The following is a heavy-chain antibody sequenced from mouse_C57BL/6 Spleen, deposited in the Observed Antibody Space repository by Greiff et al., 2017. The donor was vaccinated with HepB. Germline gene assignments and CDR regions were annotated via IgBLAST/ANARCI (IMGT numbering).Heavy chain of an antibody. CDR3: ARWPFDY. V-gene: IGHV1-82*01. CDR1: GYAFSSSW. Sequence: VKLMESGPELVKPGASVKISCKASGYAFSSSWMNWVKQRPGKGLEWIGRIYPGDGDTNYNGKFKGKATLTADKSSSTAYMQLSSLTSEDSAVYFCARWPFDYWGQGTTLTVSS. J-gene: IGHJ2*01. CDR2: IYPGDGDT.